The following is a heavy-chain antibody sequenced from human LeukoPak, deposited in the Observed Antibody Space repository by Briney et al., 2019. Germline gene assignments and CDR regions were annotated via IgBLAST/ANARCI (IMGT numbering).Heavy chain of an antibody. CDR3: ARGPGQWLVLDY. J-gene: IGHJ4*02. Sequence: SETLSLTCAVYGGSFSGYYWSWIRQPPGKGLEWMGEINHSGSTNYNPSLKSRVTISVDTSTNQFSLKLSSVTAAETAVYYCARGPGQWLVLDYWGQGTLVTVSS. CDR2: INHSGST. D-gene: IGHD6-19*01. CDR1: GGSFSGYY. V-gene: IGHV4-34*01.